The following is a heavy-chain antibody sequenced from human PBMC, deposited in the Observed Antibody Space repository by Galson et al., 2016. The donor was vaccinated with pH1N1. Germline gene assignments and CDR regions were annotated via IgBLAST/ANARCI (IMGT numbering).Heavy chain of an antibody. V-gene: IGHV1-69*13. CDR1: GGTFTNYA. CDR2: HIPILGTP. Sequence: SVKVSCKASGGTFTNYAINWVRQAPGQGLEWMGGHIPILGTPDYAQTLQGRVTITADENTNTAYMEMSSLRAEDTAVYYCARGFSGYDRLEYYQNGMDVWGQGTTVTVSS. CDR3: ARGFSGYDRLEYYQNGMDV. J-gene: IGHJ6*02. D-gene: IGHD5-12*01.